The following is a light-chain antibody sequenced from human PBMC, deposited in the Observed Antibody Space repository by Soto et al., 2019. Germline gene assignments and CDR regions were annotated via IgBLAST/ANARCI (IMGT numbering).Light chain of an antibody. CDR3: SSYAGSKMGV. V-gene: IGLV2-8*01. Sequence: QSALTQPPSASGSPGQSLTISCTGTNSDVGRYKFVSRYQQHPGKAPKLIIYEVTQRPSGVPDRFSASKSGNTASLTVSGLQAEDEADYYCSSYAGSKMGVFGTGTKVTVL. CDR1: NSDVGRYKF. CDR2: EVT. J-gene: IGLJ1*01.